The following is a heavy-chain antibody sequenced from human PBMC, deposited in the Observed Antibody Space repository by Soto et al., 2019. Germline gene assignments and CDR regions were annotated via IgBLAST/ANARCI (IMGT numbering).Heavy chain of an antibody. Sequence: SETLSLTCAVYGGSFSGYYWSWIRQPPGKGLEWIGEINHSGSTNYNPSLKSRVTISVDTSKNQFSLKLSSVTAADTAVYYCARATTTVMIGPSFDYWGQGTLVTVS. CDR1: GGSFSGYY. CDR3: ARATTTVMIGPSFDY. CDR2: INHSGST. V-gene: IGHV4-34*01. D-gene: IGHD4-4*01. J-gene: IGHJ4*02.